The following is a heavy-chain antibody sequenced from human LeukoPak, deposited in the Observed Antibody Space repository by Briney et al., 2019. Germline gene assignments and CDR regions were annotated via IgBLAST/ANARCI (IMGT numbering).Heavy chain of an antibody. Sequence: SETLSLTCTVSGGSISSYYWSWIRQPPGKGLEWIGYIYYSGSTNYNPSLKSRVTISVDTSKNQFSLKLSSVTAADTAVYYCASSDTLTPEYFDYWGQGTLVTVSS. V-gene: IGHV4-59*08. CDR2: IYYSGST. CDR1: GGSISSYY. D-gene: IGHD3-9*01. CDR3: ASSDTLTPEYFDY. J-gene: IGHJ4*02.